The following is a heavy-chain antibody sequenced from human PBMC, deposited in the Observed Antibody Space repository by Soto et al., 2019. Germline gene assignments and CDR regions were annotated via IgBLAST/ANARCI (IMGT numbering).Heavy chain of an antibody. CDR3: ARREYCSSTSCYFYAFDI. CDR2: INPNSGGT. CDR1: GYTFTGYY. J-gene: IGHJ3*02. D-gene: IGHD2-2*01. Sequence: ASVKVSCKASGYTFTGYYMHWVRQAPGQGLEWMGWINPNSGGTNYAQKFQGWVTMTRDTSISTAYMELRSLRSDDTAVYYCARREYCSSTSCYFYAFDIWGQGTMVTVSS. V-gene: IGHV1-2*04.